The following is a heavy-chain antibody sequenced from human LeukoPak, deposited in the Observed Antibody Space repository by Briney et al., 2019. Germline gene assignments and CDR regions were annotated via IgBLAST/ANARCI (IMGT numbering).Heavy chain of an antibody. CDR1: GGTFSSYA. CDR2: IIPILGIA. Sequence: ASVKVSCKASGGTFSSYAISWVRQAPGQGLEWMGRIIPILGIANYAQKFQGRVTITADKSTSTAYMELSSLRSEDTAVYYCARARSYGSGSYGMDVWGQGTTVTVSS. CDR3: ARARSYGSGSYGMDV. J-gene: IGHJ6*02. D-gene: IGHD3-10*01. V-gene: IGHV1-69*04.